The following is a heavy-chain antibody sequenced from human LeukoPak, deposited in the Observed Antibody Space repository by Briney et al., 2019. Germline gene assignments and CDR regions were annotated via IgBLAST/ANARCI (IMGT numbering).Heavy chain of an antibody. CDR2: ISYFGSA. CDR3: ATHDEGSFFES. J-gene: IGHJ4*02. V-gene: IGHV4-39*01. Sequence: SETLSLTCTVSGGSVRTTRYYWAWIRQSPGKGLEWIGSISYFGSAYYRPSLQSRATVSMDSSKTQISLTLSSVTATDTALYYCATHDEGSFFESWGQGALVTV. D-gene: IGHD3-3*02. CDR1: GGSVRTTRYY.